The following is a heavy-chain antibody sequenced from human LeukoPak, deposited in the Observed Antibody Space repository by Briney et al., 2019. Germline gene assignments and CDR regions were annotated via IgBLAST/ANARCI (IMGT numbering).Heavy chain of an antibody. Sequence: GESLKISCKGSGYSFTSYWIGWVRQMPRKGLELIGIIYPCYYDTRYSPSFQGQVPLPADKSISTAYLQWSSLKASDTAMYYCAGYYYGSGSYVAFDIWGKGTMVTVSS. CDR3: AGYYYGSGSYVAFDI. D-gene: IGHD3-10*01. V-gene: IGHV5-51*01. J-gene: IGHJ3*02. CDR1: GYSFTSYW. CDR2: IYPCYYDT.